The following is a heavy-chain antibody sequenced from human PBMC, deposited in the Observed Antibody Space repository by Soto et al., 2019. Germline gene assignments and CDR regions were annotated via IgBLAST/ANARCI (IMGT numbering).Heavy chain of an antibody. J-gene: IGHJ4*02. CDR3: TTRDQGRFDH. Sequence: QVQLVQSGAEVKKPGSSVKVSCKPSGGTFSNYAITWVRQAPGQGLEWMGGIIPVTGTEKYAQKFQDRVTITADKSMDTAYLELNNLRSDDTAVYYCTTRDQGRFDHWGQGTPLTVSS. CDR2: IIPVTGTE. CDR1: GGTFSNYA. V-gene: IGHV1-69*06.